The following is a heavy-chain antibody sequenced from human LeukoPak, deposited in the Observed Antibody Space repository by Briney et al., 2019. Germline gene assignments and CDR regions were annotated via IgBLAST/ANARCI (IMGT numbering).Heavy chain of an antibody. V-gene: IGHV3-53*01. D-gene: IGHD1-1*01. CDR2: IYSGGST. CDR3: ARTGNPPTGDY. Sequence: PGGSLRLSCAASGFTVSSSYMSWVRQAPGQGLEWVSVIYSGGSTYYADSVKDRSTISRDNSKNTLYLQMNSLRAEDTAVYYCARTGNPPTGDYWGQGTLVTVSS. J-gene: IGHJ4*02. CDR1: GFTVSSSY.